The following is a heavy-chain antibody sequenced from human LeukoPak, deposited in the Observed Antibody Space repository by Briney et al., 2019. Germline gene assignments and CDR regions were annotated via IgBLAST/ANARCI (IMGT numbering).Heavy chain of an antibody. CDR3: ARVLSIAAAGVDY. CDR1: GFTFSSYW. CDR2: IKQDGSEK. J-gene: IGHJ4*02. Sequence: PGGSLRLSCAASGFTFSSYWMSWVRQAPGKGLEWVANIKQDGSEKYYVDSVKGRFTISRDNAKNSLYLQMISLRAEDTAVYYCARVLSIAAAGVDYWGQGTLVTVSS. D-gene: IGHD6-13*01. V-gene: IGHV3-7*01.